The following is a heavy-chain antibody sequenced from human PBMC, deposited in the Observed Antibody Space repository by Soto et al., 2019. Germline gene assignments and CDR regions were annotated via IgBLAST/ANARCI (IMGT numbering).Heavy chain of an antibody. J-gene: IGHJ4*02. CDR2: TYYRSKWYN. Sequence: SQTLSLTCAISGDSVSSNSAAWNWIRQSPSRGLEWLGRTYYRSKWYNDYAVSVKSRITINPDTSKNQFSLQLNSVTPEDTAVYYCARSTEEVPAANPYYFDYWGQGTLVTVSS. CDR1: GDSVSSNSAA. D-gene: IGHD2-2*01. CDR3: ARSTEEVPAANPYYFDY. V-gene: IGHV6-1*01.